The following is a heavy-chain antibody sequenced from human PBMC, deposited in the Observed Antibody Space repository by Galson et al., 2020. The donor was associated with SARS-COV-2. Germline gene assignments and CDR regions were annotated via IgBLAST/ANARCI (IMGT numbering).Heavy chain of an antibody. D-gene: IGHD2-21*02. V-gene: IGHV3-48*01. J-gene: IGHJ4*02. CDR3: ARSPPLYCGGDCSFYSFDY. Sequence: SSTTIYYTDSVKGRFTISRDNAKISLYLQMNSLRAEDTAVYYCARSPPLYCGGDCSFYSFDYWGQGTLVTVSS. CDR2: SSTTI.